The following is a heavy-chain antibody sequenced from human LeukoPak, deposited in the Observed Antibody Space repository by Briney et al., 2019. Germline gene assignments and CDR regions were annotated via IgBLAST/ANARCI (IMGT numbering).Heavy chain of an antibody. CDR2: IDPDGGGT. V-gene: IGHV1-2*02. Sequence: ASVKVSCKASGYTFTDYYMHWVRQAPGQGLEWMGWIDPDGGGTNYAQMFQGRVTMTRDTSISTVYMELSSLRSDDTAIYYCARVSGRSGPFEYWGQGTLVTVSS. CDR3: ARVSGRSGPFEY. D-gene: IGHD3-3*01. J-gene: IGHJ4*02. CDR1: GYTFTDYY.